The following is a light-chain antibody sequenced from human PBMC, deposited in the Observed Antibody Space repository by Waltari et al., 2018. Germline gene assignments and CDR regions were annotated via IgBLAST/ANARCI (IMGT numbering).Light chain of an antibody. CDR2: WAS. V-gene: IGKV4-1*01. Sequence: DIVMTQSPDSLTVSLGERATINCKSSQSILYSSNNLNYLAWYQQRPGQPPKLLIYWASTRESGVPDRFSGSGSGTDFTLTISSLQAEDVAVYYCQQYYSLLPTFGGGTKVEI. CDR3: QQYYSLLPT. CDR1: QSILYSSNNLNY. J-gene: IGKJ4*01.